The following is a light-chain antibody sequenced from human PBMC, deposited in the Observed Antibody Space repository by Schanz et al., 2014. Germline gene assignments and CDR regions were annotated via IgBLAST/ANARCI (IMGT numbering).Light chain of an antibody. CDR2: GAS. CDR1: QSVSSSH. Sequence: ESVLTQSPGTLSVSPGERATLTCRASQSVSSSHLVWYQQKPGQAPRLLIYGASSRATGIPDRFSGSGSGTDFTLTISRLEPEDFAMYYCQQYTTSPGTFGQGTKVEVK. J-gene: IGKJ1*01. V-gene: IGKV3-20*01. CDR3: QQYTTSPGT.